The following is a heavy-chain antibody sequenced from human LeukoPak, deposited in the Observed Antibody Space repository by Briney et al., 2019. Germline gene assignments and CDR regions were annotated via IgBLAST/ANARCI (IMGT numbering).Heavy chain of an antibody. CDR3: ASGNPYQPLLYSVWSNPTSGWFDY. CDR2: IYYSGST. Sequence: TSETLSLTCTVSGGSISSGGYYWSWIRQHPGKGLEWIGYIYYSGSTYYNPSLKSRVTISVDTSKNQFSLKLSSVTAADTAVYYCASGNPYQPLLYSVWSNPTSGWFDYWGQGTLVTVSS. J-gene: IGHJ4*02. D-gene: IGHD2-2*02. V-gene: IGHV4-31*03. CDR1: GGSISSGGYY.